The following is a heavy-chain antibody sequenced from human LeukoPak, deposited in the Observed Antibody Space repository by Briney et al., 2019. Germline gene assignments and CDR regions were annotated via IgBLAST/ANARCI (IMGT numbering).Heavy chain of an antibody. CDR1: GFTSSSYA. D-gene: IGHD3-3*01. CDR2: ISSSSSYI. V-gene: IGHV3-21*01. J-gene: IGHJ3*02. Sequence: GGSLRLSCAASGFTSSSYAMSWVRQAPGKGLEWVSSISSSSSYIYYADSVKGRFTISRDNAKNSLYLQMNSLRAEDTAVYYCARNWVYYDFWSAPDDAFDIWGQGTMVTVSS. CDR3: ARNWVYYDFWSAPDDAFDI.